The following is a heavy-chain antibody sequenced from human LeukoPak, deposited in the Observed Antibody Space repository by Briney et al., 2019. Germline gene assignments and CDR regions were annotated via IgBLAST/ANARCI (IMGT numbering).Heavy chain of an antibody. J-gene: IGHJ4*02. CDR1: GFTVSSNY. V-gene: IGHV3-66*01. CDR3: ARDKGGAPLYYFDY. Sequence: GSLRLSCAASGFTVSSNYMCWVRQAPGKGLEWVSVIYSGGSTYYADSVKGRFTISRDNSKNTLYLQMNSLRAEDTAVYYCARDKGGAPLYYFDYWGQGTLVTVSS. CDR2: IYSGGST. D-gene: IGHD1-26*01.